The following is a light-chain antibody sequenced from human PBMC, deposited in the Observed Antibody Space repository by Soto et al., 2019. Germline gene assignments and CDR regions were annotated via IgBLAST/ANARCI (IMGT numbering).Light chain of an antibody. V-gene: IGKV3-15*01. Sequence: IALTQSPATLSMAPGERVTLSCRASESVSTNSAWYQQKAGQAPRLLIYAASTRATGIPARFSGSGSGTEFTLTISSLQSEDFAVYYCQQYSSSGLTFGGGTKVDIK. J-gene: IGKJ4*01. CDR2: AAS. CDR1: ESVSTN. CDR3: QQYSSSGLT.